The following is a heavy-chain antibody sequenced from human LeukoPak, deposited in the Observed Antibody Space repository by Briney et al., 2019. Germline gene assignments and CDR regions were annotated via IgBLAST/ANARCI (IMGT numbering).Heavy chain of an antibody. CDR3: AKWGPYCVGDYCPALDS. CDR2: IKGDGSST. CDR1: GFTFSSYW. V-gene: IGHV3-74*01. D-gene: IGHD2-21*02. Sequence: GGSLRLSCAASGFTFSSYWMHWVRHTPGKGLVWVSRIKGDGSSTSYADSVKGRFTISRDNAKNTLYLQMNSLRAEDTAVYYCAKWGPYCVGDYCPALDSWGPGTLVTVSS. J-gene: IGHJ4*02.